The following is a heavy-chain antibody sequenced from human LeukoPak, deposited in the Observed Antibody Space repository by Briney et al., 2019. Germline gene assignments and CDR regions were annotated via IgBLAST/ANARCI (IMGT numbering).Heavy chain of an antibody. Sequence: ASVKVSCKASGYTFTTYYMHWVRQAPGQRPEWMGIINPSGGSTSYAQKFQGRVTMTRDTSTSTVHMELSSLRSEDTAVYYCAGGYYYGSGSYYPRRLSYMDVWGKGTTVTISS. J-gene: IGHJ6*03. V-gene: IGHV1-46*01. CDR3: AGGYYYGSGSYYPRRLSYMDV. CDR2: INPSGGST. CDR1: GYTFTTYY. D-gene: IGHD3-10*01.